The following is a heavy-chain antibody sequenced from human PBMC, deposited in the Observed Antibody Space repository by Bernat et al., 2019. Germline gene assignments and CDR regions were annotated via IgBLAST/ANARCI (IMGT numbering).Heavy chain of an antibody. CDR2: IYYSGDT. Sequence: QLQLQESGPGLVKPSETLSLTCTVSGGSISSSSHFWGWIRQPPGKGLEWIGSIYYSGDTYYNLSLKSRVTISVDTSKNQFSLKLNSVTAADTALYYCARHGNIVVVPAALGFDYWGQGNLVTVSS. CDR3: ARHGNIVVVPAALGFDY. CDR1: GGSISSSSHF. V-gene: IGHV4-39*01. J-gene: IGHJ4*02. D-gene: IGHD2-2*01.